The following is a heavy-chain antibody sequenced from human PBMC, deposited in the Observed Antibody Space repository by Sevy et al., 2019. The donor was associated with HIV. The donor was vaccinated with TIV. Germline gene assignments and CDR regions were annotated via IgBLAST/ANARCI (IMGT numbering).Heavy chain of an antibody. V-gene: IGHV4-61*01. D-gene: IGHD3-22*01. J-gene: IGHJ4*02. CDR2: VSYSGRT. CDR1: VASVSSGKYY. Sequence: SETLSLTCNVSVASVSSGKYYWTWIRQPPGKDLEWIGHVSYSGRTNNNPSLKSRVTISEDTSKNQFSLSLNSVTAADTATYYCAREIYFYENSGFYYFDSWGLGILVTVSS. CDR3: AREIYFYENSGFYYFDS.